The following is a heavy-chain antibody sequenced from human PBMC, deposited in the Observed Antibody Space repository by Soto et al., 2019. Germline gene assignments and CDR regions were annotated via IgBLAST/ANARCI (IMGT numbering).Heavy chain of an antibody. Sequence: EVQLVESGGGLVQPGGSLRLSCAASGFTFSSYSMNWVRQAPGKGLEWVSYISSSSSTIYYADSVKGRFTISRDNAKNSLYLQINSLRDEDTAVYYCARPTIYGTFDIWGQGTMVTVSS. J-gene: IGHJ3*02. CDR2: ISSSSSTI. V-gene: IGHV3-48*02. CDR3: ARPTIYGTFDI. D-gene: IGHD4-17*01. CDR1: GFTFSSYS.